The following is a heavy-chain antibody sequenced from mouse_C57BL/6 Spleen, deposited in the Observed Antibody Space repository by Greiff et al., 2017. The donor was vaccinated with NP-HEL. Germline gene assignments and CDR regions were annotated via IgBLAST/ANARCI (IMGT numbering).Heavy chain of an antibody. D-gene: IGHD2-5*01. V-gene: IGHV14-4*01. Sequence: VQLQQSGAELVRPGASVKLSCTASGFNSKDDYMHWVKQRPEQGLEWIGWIDPENGDTEYASKFQGKATITADTSSNTAYLQLSSLTSEDTAVYYCTTAGYYSNSCWGQGTLVTVSA. CDR1: GFNSKDDY. CDR2: IDPENGDT. CDR3: TTAGYYSNSC. J-gene: IGHJ3*01.